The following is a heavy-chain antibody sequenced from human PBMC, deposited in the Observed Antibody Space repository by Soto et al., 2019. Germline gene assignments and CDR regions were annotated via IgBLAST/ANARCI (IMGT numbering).Heavy chain of an antibody. CDR1: GYSFITYW. Sequence: GESLKISCTASGYSFITYWIGWVRQMPGKGLEWVGVIYPGDSDSRYSPSFQGLVTISADKSVSTAYLQWSSLRASDTAMYYCARLVGATTSGFDYWGQGTLVTVSP. CDR2: IYPGDSDS. J-gene: IGHJ4*02. V-gene: IGHV5-51*01. CDR3: ARLVGATTSGFDY. D-gene: IGHD1-26*01.